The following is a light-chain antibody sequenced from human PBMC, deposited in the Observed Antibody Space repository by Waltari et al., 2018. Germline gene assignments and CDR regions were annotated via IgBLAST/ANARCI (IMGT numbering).Light chain of an antibody. V-gene: IGKV4-1*01. CDR2: WAS. Sequence: DVAVTQSPDSLAVSLGERATINCKSSQSVLHSSNMKIYLAWYQQKPGQPPKLLIYWASTRASGVPDRFSGSGSGTDFTLTISSLQAEDVAVYYCQQYYTTPFTFGPGTKVDIK. CDR1: QSVLHSSNMKIY. J-gene: IGKJ3*01. CDR3: QQYYTTPFT.